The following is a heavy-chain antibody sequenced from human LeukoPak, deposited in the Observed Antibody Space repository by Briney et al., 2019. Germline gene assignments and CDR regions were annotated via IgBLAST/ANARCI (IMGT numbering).Heavy chain of an antibody. J-gene: IGHJ4*02. CDR3: AKGSRIVVVPAASYFDS. D-gene: IGHD2-2*01. V-gene: IGHV3-23*01. Sequence: AGGSLRLSCAASGFTFSSYAMSWVRQAPGKGLEWVSSISGSAINTYYADSVKGRFTVSRDNSKNTLYLQLNTLRAEDAAVYYCAKGSRIVVVPAASYFDSWGRGTLLTVSS. CDR2: ISGSAINT. CDR1: GFTFSSYA.